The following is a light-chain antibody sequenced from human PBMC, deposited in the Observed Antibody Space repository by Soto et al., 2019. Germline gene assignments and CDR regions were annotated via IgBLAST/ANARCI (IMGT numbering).Light chain of an antibody. Sequence: SALTQPPSASGSPGQSVTISCTGTSSDVGSYNYVSWYQQHPGRPPKLMIYEVSKRPLGVPDRFSGSKSGNTASLTVSGLQAEDEADYYCSSYAGSNNFVFGPGTKVTVL. CDR2: EVS. J-gene: IGLJ1*01. V-gene: IGLV2-8*01. CDR1: SSDVGSYNY. CDR3: SSYAGSNNFV.